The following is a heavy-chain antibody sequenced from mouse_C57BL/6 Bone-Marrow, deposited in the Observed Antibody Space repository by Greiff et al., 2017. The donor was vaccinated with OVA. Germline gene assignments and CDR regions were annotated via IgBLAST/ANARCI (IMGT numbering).Heavy chain of an antibody. D-gene: IGHD1-1*01. CDR3: SYYYGSSGGWYFDV. Sequence: EVQGVESGGGLVQPGGSMKLSCAASGFTFSDAWMDWVRQSPEKGLEWVAEIRNKANNHATYYAESVKGRFTISRDDSKSSVYLQMNSLRAEDTGIYYCSYYYGSSGGWYFDVWGTGTTVTVSS. V-gene: IGHV6-6*01. J-gene: IGHJ1*03. CDR2: IRNKANNHAT. CDR1: GFTFSDAW.